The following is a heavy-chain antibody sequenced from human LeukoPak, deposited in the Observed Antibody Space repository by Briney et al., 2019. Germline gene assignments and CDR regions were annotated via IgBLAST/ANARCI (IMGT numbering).Heavy chain of an antibody. D-gene: IGHD3-22*01. CDR2: ISAYNGNT. V-gene: IGHV1-18*01. CDR3: ARELPSRYCDSSGYPEYAFDI. CDR1: GYTFTSYG. Sequence: ASVKVSCKASGYTFTSYGISWVRQAPGQGLEWMGWISAYNGNTNYAQKLQGRVTMTTDTSTSTAYMELRSLRSDDTAVYYCARELPSRYCDSSGYPEYAFDIWGQGTMVTVSS. J-gene: IGHJ3*02.